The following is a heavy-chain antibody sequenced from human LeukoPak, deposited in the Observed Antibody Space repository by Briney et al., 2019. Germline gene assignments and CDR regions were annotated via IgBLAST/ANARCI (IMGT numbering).Heavy chain of an antibody. J-gene: IGHJ4*02. CDR1: GFTFSSYE. CDR2: ISSSGSTI. D-gene: IGHD2-21*01. V-gene: IGHV3-48*03. CDR3: ARDESGGDVPY. Sequence: PGGYLRLSCAASGFTFSSYEMNWVRQAPGKGLEWVSYISSSGSTIYYADSVKGRFTISRDNAKNSLYLQMNSLRAEDTAVYYCARDESGGDVPYWGQGTLVTVSS.